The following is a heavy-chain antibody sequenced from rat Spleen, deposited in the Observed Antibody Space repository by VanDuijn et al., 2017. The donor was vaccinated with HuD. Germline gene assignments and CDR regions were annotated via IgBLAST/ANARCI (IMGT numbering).Heavy chain of an antibody. CDR2: ISKSSGTI. CDR1: GFTFSDYG. Sequence: EVQVVESGGGLVQPGGSLKLSCVASGFTFSDYGMNWIRQAPGKGLGWVAYISKSSGTIAYADTVKGRFTISRDNAKNTLYLQLSSLMSEDTAFYYCASLIYTADYYYLLGDDWGQGVMVTVSS. CDR3: ASLIYTADYYYLLGDD. V-gene: IGHV5-34*01. D-gene: IGHD1-6*01. J-gene: IGHJ2*01.